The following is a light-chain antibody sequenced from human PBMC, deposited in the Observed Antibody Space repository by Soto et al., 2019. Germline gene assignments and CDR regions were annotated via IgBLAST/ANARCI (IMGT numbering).Light chain of an antibody. Sequence: QSALTQPPSASGSPGQSVTISCTGTSSDVGGYNFVSWHQQHPGKAPKFLIYDVTKRPSGVPDRFSGSKSGNTASLTVSGLQAEDDAYYYCCSHAGSDTVFGCGTKLTVL. CDR3: CSHAGSDTV. CDR2: DVT. CDR1: SSDVGGYNF. V-gene: IGLV2-8*01. J-gene: IGLJ1*01.